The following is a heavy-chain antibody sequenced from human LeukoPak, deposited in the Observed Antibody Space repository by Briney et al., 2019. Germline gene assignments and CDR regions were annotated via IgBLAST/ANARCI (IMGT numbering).Heavy chain of an antibody. CDR2: IYYSGST. CDR1: GGXLSSSY. J-gene: IGHJ5*02. CDR3: AREVAVAGNNWFDP. V-gene: IGHV4-59*01. D-gene: IGHD6-19*01. Sequence: PSETLSLTCTVSGGXLSSSYWSWIRQPPGRGLEWIGYIYYSGSTNYNPSLKSRVTMSVDPSQNQFSLKVGSVTAADTAVYFCAREVAVAGNNWFDPWGQGILVTVSS.